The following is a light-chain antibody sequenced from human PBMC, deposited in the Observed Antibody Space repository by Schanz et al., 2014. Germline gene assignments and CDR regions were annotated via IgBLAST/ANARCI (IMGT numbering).Light chain of an antibody. J-gene: IGLJ1*01. CDR2: DVS. V-gene: IGLV2-11*01. CDR1: SSDVGGYNF. Sequence: QSALTQPPSASGSPGQSVTISCTGTSSDVGGYNFVSWYQQHPGKAPKLMIYDVSERPSGVPDRFSGSKSGSTASLTISGLQAEDEADYYCCSYAGSYTFEVFGTGTKLTVL. CDR3: CSYAGSYTFEV.